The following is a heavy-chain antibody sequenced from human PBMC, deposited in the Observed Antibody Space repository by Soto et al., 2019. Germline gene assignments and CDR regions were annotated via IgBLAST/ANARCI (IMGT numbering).Heavy chain of an antibody. CDR2: ISSSTTI. J-gene: IGHJ4*02. CDR3: ARSLVRNERFDY. Sequence: EVKLVESGGGLVQPGGSLRLSCAASGFTFSSYGMNWVRQAPGKGLEWVSYISSSTTIYYADSVKGRFTISRDNAKNSLYLQMNSLRDEDTAVYYCARSLVRNERFDYWGQGTLVTVSS. CDR1: GFTFSSYG. D-gene: IGHD1-1*01. V-gene: IGHV3-48*02.